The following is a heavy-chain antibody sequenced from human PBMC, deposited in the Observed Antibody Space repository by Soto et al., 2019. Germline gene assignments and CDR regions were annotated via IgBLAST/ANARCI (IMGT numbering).Heavy chain of an antibody. CDR1: GGSISSGGYY. V-gene: IGHV4-31*03. CDR2: IYYSGST. D-gene: IGHD2-8*01. J-gene: IGHJ5*02. Sequence: QVQLQESGPGLVKPSQTLSLTCTVSGGSISSGGYYWSWIRQHPGKGLEWIGYIYYSGSTYYNPSLKSRVTISVDTSKNQFSLKLSSVTAAGTAVYYCARGDCTNGVCSSHKNWFDPWGQGTLVTVSS. CDR3: ARGDCTNGVCSSHKNWFDP.